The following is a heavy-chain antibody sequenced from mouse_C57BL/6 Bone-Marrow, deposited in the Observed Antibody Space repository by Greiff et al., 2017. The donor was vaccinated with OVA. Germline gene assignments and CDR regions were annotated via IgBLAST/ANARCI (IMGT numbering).Heavy chain of an antibody. D-gene: IGHD1-1*01. CDR1: GYAFRSYW. CDR2: IYPDNGNT. Sequence: VQLQQPGAELVKPGASVKISCKASGYAFRSYWMHWVKQRPGKGLEWIGQIYPDNGNTNYNGKFKGKATLTADKSSSTAYMQLSSLTSEDSAVEYWARASRSEYDGSSYWGQGTTLTVAS. V-gene: IGHV1-80*01. J-gene: IGHJ2*01. CDR3: ARASRSEYDGSSY.